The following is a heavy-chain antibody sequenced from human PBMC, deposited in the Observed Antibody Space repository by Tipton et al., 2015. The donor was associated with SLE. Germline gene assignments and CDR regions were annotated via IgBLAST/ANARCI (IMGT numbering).Heavy chain of an antibody. D-gene: IGHD5-12*01. V-gene: IGHV4-34*01. CDR1: GGSFSGYY. Sequence: LRLSCAVYGGSFSGYYWSWIRQPPGKGLEWIGEINHSGSTNYNPSLKSRVTISVDTSKNQFSLKLSSVTAADTAVYYCARDIVALWGMDVWGQGTTVTVSS. CDR2: INHSGST. CDR3: ARDIVALWGMDV. J-gene: IGHJ6*02.